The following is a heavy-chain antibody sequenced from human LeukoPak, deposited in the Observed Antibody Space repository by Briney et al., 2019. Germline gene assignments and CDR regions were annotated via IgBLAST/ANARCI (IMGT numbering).Heavy chain of an antibody. Sequence: GGSQRLSCAASGFTFSSYSMNWVRQAPGKGLEWVSFITGSSSYIYYTDSVKGRFTISRDNAKNSLFLQMNSLRDEDTAVYYCASGFSSSPYFDCWGQGTLVTVSS. D-gene: IGHD6-6*01. CDR1: GFTFSSYS. CDR2: ITGSSSYI. V-gene: IGHV3-21*01. J-gene: IGHJ4*02. CDR3: ASGFSSSPYFDC.